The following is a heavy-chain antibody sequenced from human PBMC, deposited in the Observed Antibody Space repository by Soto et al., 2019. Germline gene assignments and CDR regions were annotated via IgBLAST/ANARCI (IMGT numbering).Heavy chain of an antibody. CDR3: AREVNSSPARGPNWFDP. V-gene: IGHV4-4*02. CDR1: GDSITNSHW. J-gene: IGHJ5*02. D-gene: IGHD6-13*01. CDR2: TYHSGTT. Sequence: QVQLQESGPGLVQPSGTLSLTCAVSGDSITNSHWWSWVRQTPGKGLEWIVETYHSGTTNYNPSLKTRVTISIDKSKNQFSLKMNSVTAADTAVYYCAREVNSSPARGPNWFDPWGQGTLVTVSS.